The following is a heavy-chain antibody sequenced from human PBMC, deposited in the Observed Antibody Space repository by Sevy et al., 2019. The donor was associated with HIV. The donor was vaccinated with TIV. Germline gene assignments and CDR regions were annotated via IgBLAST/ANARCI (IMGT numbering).Heavy chain of an antibody. CDR3: AREGGYSDKGMDV. CDR2: IKSDGSST. Sequence: GGSLRLSCAASGFTFSSYWMHWVRQVPGKGLVWVSRIKSDGSSTSYADSVKGRFTISRDNAKNSLYLQMNSLRAEDTAVYYCAREGGYSDKGMDVWGQGTTVTVSS. D-gene: IGHD3-22*01. J-gene: IGHJ6*02. CDR1: GFTFSSYW. V-gene: IGHV3-74*01.